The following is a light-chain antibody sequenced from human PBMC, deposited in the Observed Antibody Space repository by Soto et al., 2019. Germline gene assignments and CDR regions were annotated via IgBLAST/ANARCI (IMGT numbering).Light chain of an antibody. CDR1: SSNIGAGYD. CDR3: QSYDSSLSCSVV. Sequence: QSVLTQPPSVSGAPGQRVTISCTGSSSNIGAGYDVHWYQQLPGTAPKLLIYGNSNRPSGVPDRFSGSKSGTSASLAFTGLQAEDEADYYCQSYDSSLSCSVVFGGGTKLTVL. J-gene: IGLJ2*01. CDR2: GNS. V-gene: IGLV1-40*01.